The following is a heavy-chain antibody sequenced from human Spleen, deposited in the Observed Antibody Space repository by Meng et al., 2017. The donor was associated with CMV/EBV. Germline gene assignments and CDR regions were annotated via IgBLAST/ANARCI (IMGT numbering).Heavy chain of an antibody. D-gene: IGHD6-6*01. Sequence: SLKISCAASGFTFDDYAMHWVRQAPGKGLEWVSGISWNSGTVGYADSVKGRFTISRDNAKNSLYLQMDSLRADDTALYYCARTYSTSSGDPYYYYAMDVWGHGTPVTVSS. CDR2: ISWNSGTV. V-gene: IGHV3-9*01. J-gene: IGHJ6*02. CDR1: GFTFDDYA. CDR3: ARTYSTSSGDPYYYYAMDV.